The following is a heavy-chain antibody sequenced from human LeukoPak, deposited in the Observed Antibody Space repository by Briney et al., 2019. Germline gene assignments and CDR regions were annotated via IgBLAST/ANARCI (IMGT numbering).Heavy chain of an antibody. J-gene: IGHJ3*02. CDR2: IYYSGST. V-gene: IGHV4-59*01. CDR1: GGSISSYY. D-gene: IGHD3-3*01. Sequence: SETLSLTCTVSGGSISSYYWSWIRQPPGKGLEWIGYIYYSGSTNYTPSLKSRVTISVDTSKNQFSLKLSSVTAADTAVYYCARGILRFPHAFDISGQGTMVTVSS. CDR3: ARGILRFPHAFDI.